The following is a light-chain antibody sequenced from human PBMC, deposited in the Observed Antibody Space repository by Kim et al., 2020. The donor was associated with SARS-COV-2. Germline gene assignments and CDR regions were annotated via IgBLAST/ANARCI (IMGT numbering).Light chain of an antibody. J-gene: IGLJ2*01. CDR3: QAWDSSTVV. CDR1: KVGDKY. V-gene: IGLV3-1*01. CDR2: QDT. Sequence: VYPGQIASIACSGDKVGDKYACWYQQKPGQSPVLVIYQDTKRPSGIPGRFSGSNSGNTATLTISGTQAMDEADYYCQAWDSSTVVFGGGTQLTVL.